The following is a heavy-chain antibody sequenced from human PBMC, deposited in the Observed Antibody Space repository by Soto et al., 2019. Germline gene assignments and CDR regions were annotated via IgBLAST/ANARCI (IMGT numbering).Heavy chain of an antibody. CDR3: ARDGAVAGSSNWFDP. V-gene: IGHV4-59*01. J-gene: IGHJ5*02. D-gene: IGHD6-19*01. CDR2: IYYSGST. Sequence: SETLSLTCTVSGGSISSYYWSWIRQPPGKGLEWIGYIYYSGSTNYNPSLKSRVTISVDTSKNQFSLKLSSVTAADTAVYYCARDGAVAGSSNWFDPWGQGTLVTVS. CDR1: GGSISSYY.